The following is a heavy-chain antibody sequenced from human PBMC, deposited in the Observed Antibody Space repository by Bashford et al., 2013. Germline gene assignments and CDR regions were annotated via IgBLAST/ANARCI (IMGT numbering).Heavy chain of an antibody. V-gene: IGHV3-64*02. CDR3: AKAPGPSARYYAMDV. CDR1: GFTFRNFA. CDR2: IDSTGKNT. D-gene: IGHD4/OR15-4a*01. Sequence: GSLRLSCAAFGFTFRNFAIHWVRQAPGKGLEYVSGIDSTGKNTFYAASVKGRFTISRDNTQNFVYLQMGSLRPDDNGIYYCAKAPGPSARYYAMDVWGQGTTVTVSS. J-gene: IGHJ6*02.